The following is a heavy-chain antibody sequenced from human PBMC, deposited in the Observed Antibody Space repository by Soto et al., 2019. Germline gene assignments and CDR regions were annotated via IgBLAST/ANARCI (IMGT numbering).Heavy chain of an antibody. CDR2: IIPIFGTA. V-gene: IGHV1-69*06. CDR3: ARDHFLVHSTSSFDY. D-gene: IGHD6-6*01. J-gene: IGHJ4*02. Sequence: SVKVSCKASGGTFSSYAISWVRQAPGQGLEWMGGIIPIFGTANYAQKFQGRVTITADKSTSTAYMGLSSLRSDDTAVYYCARDHFLVHSTSSFDYWGQGTLVTVSS. CDR1: GGTFSSYA.